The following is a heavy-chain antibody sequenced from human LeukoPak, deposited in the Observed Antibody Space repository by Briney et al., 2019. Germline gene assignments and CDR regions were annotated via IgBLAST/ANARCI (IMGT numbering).Heavy chain of an antibody. J-gene: IGHJ3*02. CDR1: GFTFSDYY. D-gene: IGHD2/OR15-2a*01. Sequence: GGSLRLACAASGFTFSDYYMSWIRQAPGKGLERISYISGGSTYTNYADSVKGRFTISRDNAKNSLYLQMDSLRAEDTAVYYCARDYYSGPGGVNAFDIWGQGTMVTVSS. CDR3: ARDYYSGPGGVNAFDI. V-gene: IGHV3-11*05. CDR2: ISGGSTYT.